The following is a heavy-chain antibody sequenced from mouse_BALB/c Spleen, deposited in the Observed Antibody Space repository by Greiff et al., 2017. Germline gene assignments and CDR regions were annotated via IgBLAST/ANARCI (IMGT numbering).Heavy chain of an antibody. J-gene: IGHJ4*01. Sequence: VHVKQSGPELEKPGASVKISCKASGYSFTGYNMNWVKQSNGKSLEWIGNIDPYYGGTSYNQKFKGKATLTVDKSSSTAYMQLKSLTSEDSAVYYCARRRDSSGYTIMDYWGQGTSVTVSS. V-gene: IGHV1-39*01. CDR3: ARRRDSSGYTIMDY. CDR2: IDPYYGGT. CDR1: GYSFTGYN. D-gene: IGHD3-2*01.